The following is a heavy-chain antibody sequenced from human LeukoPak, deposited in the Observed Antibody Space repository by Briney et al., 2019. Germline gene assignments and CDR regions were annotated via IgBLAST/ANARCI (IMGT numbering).Heavy chain of an antibody. CDR1: GGSFSGYY. Sequence: SETLSLTCAVYGGSFSGYYWSWIRQPPGKGLEWIGEINHSGSTTYNPSLKGRLTMSGDTSKSQFPLKLSSMTAADTAIYYCARDSGTTGEVKFDPWGQGTLVTVSS. V-gene: IGHV4-34*01. D-gene: IGHD3-10*01. CDR2: INHSGST. CDR3: ARDSGTTGEVKFDP. J-gene: IGHJ5*02.